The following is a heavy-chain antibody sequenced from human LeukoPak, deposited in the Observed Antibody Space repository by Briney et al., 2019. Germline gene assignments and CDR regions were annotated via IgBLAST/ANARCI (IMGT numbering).Heavy chain of an antibody. CDR3: ARDEVAGTYYFDY. D-gene: IGHD3-10*01. J-gene: IGHJ4*02. Sequence: ASVKVSCKASGYTFTSHYMHWVRQAPGQGLEWMGLFNPRGGSTSYAQKFQGRVFMTGDTSTGTVYMELSSLMSDDAAVFYCARDEVAGTYYFDYWGQGTLVTVSS. V-gene: IGHV1-46*01. CDR2: FNPRGGST. CDR1: GYTFTSHY.